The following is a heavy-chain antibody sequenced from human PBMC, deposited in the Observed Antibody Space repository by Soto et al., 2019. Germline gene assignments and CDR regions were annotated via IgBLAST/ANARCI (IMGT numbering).Heavy chain of an antibody. D-gene: IGHD3-16*01. CDR3: AKDGGGFALEDD. V-gene: IGHV3-23*01. Sequence: EVQLLESGGALVQPGGSLRLSCAASGFTFNIYVMTWVRLSPGKGLEWVSSISDSGGTTYYAESVKGRFTISRDNSKNTLYLQLNSLRAEDTAIYYCAKDGGGFALEDDWGQGTLVTVSA. CDR1: GFTFNIYV. CDR2: ISDSGGTT. J-gene: IGHJ4*02.